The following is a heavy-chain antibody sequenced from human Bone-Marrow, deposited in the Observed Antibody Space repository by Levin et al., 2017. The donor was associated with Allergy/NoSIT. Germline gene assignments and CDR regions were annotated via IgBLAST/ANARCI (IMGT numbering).Heavy chain of an antibody. CDR3: ARVPARQLGFGLVVATGKNYFDY. CDR1: GGSFSDYY. CDR2: INHGGST. Sequence: NSGGSLRLSCAVYGGSFSDYYWSWIRQPPGKGLEWIGEINHGGSTNYNPSLKSRVTISVDTSKNQFSLKVRSVTAADTAVYYCARVPARQLGFGLVVATGKNYFDYWGQGTLVTVSS. J-gene: IGHJ4*02. D-gene: IGHD2-15*01. V-gene: IGHV4-34*01.